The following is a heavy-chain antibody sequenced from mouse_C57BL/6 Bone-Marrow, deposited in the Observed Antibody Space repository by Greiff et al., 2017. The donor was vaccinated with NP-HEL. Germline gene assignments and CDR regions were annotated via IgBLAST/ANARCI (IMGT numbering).Heavy chain of an antibody. V-gene: IGHV1-19*01. D-gene: IGHD2-1*01. Sequence: EVQLQQSGPVLVKPGASVKMSCKASGYTFTDYYMNWVKQSPGKSLEWIGVINPYNGGTSYNQKFKGKATLTVDKSSSTAYMELNSLTSEDSAVYYCALYGNYAGDYWGQGTSVTVSS. CDR2: INPYNGGT. J-gene: IGHJ4*01. CDR3: ALYGNYAGDY. CDR1: GYTFTDYY.